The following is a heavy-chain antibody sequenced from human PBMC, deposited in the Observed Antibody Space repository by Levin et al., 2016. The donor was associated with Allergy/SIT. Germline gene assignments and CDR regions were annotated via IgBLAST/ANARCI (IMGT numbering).Heavy chain of an antibody. D-gene: IGHD1-26*01. J-gene: IGHJ4*02. CDR2: IWYDGSNK. CDR1: GFTFSSYG. Sequence: GGSLRLSCAASGFTFSSYGMHWVRQAPGKGLEWVAVIWYDGSNKYYADSVKGRFTISRDNSKNTLYLQMNSLRAEDTAVYYCARETGGSYYVGDYYFDYWGQGTLVTVSS. V-gene: IGHV3-33*01. CDR3: ARETGGSYYVGDYYFDY.